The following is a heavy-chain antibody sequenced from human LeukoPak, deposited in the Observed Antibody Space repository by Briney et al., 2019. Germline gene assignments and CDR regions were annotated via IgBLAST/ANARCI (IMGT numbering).Heavy chain of an antibody. CDR2: INHSGST. Sequence: SETLSLTCAVYGGSFSVYYWSWIRQPPGKGLEWIGEINHSGSTNYHPSLKSRVTISVDTSKNQFSLKLSSVTAADTAVYYCARSPTYGDYDYWGQGTLVTVSS. J-gene: IGHJ4*02. D-gene: IGHD4-17*01. V-gene: IGHV4-34*01. CDR3: ARSPTYGDYDY. CDR1: GGSFSVYY.